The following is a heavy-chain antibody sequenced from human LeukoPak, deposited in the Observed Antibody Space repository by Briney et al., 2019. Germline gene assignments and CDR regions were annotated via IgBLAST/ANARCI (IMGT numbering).Heavy chain of an antibody. CDR2: ISYDGSNK. Sequence: GGSLRLSCAASGFTFSTYGMHWVRQAPGKGLEWVAVISYDGSNKYYADSVKGRFTISRDNSKNTLYLQMNSLRAEDTAVYYCARDIAVAGPWIWGQGTMVTVSS. D-gene: IGHD6-19*01. CDR1: GFTFSTYG. CDR3: ARDIAVAGPWI. V-gene: IGHV3-30*03. J-gene: IGHJ3*02.